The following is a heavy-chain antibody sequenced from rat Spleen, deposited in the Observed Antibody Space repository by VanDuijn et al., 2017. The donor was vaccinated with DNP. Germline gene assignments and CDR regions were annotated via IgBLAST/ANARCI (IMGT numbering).Heavy chain of an antibody. Sequence: EVQLVESGGGLVQPGRSLKLSCAASGFTFSDYYMAWVRQAPTKGLEWVAYIRYDGGSTYYGDSVKGRFTISRDNAKSSLYLHMDSLRSEDTATYSCTTLNSGTYDSWGQGVMVTVSS. CDR2: IRYDGGST. CDR3: TTLNSGTYDS. CDR1: GFTFSDYY. D-gene: IGHD1-3*01. J-gene: IGHJ2*01. V-gene: IGHV5-20*01.